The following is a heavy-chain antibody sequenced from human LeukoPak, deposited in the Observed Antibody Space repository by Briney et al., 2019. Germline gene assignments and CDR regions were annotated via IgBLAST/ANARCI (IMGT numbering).Heavy chain of an antibody. J-gene: IGHJ6*03. CDR3: ARADYGGNPWYYYYYMDV. CDR2: IYYSGST. CDR1: GGSISSYY. D-gene: IGHD4-23*01. V-gene: IGHV4-59*04. Sequence: IPSETLSLTRTVSGGSISSYYWSWIRQPPGKGLEWIGYIYYSGSTYYNPSLKSRVTISVDTSKNQFSLKLSSVTAAVTAVYYCARADYGGNPWYYYYYMDVWGKGTTVTISS.